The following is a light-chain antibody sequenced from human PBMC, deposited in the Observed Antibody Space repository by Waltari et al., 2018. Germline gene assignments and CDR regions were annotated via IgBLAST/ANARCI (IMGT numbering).Light chain of an antibody. J-gene: IGKJ1*01. CDR1: QSVSTY. CDR2: DVS. CDR3: QHRSGWPPWT. Sequence: EIVLTQSPATLSLSPGERAILSCRASQSVSTYLAWYQHRPGQAPRLLIHDVSNRATGIPARFSGSGSGTDFTLTLSSLEPEDFAVYYCQHRSGWPPWTFGQGTKVEVK. V-gene: IGKV3-11*01.